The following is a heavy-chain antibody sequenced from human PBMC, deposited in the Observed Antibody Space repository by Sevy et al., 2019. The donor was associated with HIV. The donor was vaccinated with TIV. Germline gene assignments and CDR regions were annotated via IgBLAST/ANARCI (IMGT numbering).Heavy chain of an antibody. CDR1: GFTFSKYP. Sequence: GGSLRLSCVVSGFTFSKYPMNWVRQAPGKGLEWVSSISSSSNYIYYGDSAKGRFTISRDNAKNSLYLQMNSLRADDTAVYYCARDGGCSSTACLLYFDYWGQGTLVTVSS. CDR2: ISSSSNYI. V-gene: IGHV3-21*01. CDR3: ARDGGCSSTACLLYFDY. J-gene: IGHJ4*02. D-gene: IGHD2-2*01.